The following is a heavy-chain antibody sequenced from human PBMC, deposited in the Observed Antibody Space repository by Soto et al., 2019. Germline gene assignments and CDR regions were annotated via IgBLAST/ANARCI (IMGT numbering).Heavy chain of an antibody. D-gene: IGHD2-2*01. CDR3: ATDLYQLPTMKYYYYGMDV. Sequence: PGGSLRVSCAASGFTFSNYWMSWVSQAPGKRLEWVANIKEDGSEKYYVDSVKGRFTISRDNAKNSLFLQMNSLRAEDTAVYYCATDLYQLPTMKYYYYGMDVWGQGTTVTVSS. V-gene: IGHV3-7*03. CDR2: IKEDGSEK. J-gene: IGHJ6*02. CDR1: GFTFSNYW.